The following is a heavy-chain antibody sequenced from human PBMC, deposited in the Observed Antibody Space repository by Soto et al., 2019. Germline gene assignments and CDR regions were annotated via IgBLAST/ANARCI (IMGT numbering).Heavy chain of an antibody. CDR3: VRDSLTVVRGASLRGYYYYGLEV. CDR2: ISDDGTDE. Sequence: GGSLRLSCAVSGLTFSSYAFHWVRQAPGKGLEWVALISDDGTDEFYVDSVRGRFTISRDNSNNTLFLQMNSLRAEDTAVYYCVRDSLTVVRGASLRGYYYYGLEVWGQGTTVTVSS. J-gene: IGHJ6*02. CDR1: GLTFSSYA. V-gene: IGHV3-30*04. D-gene: IGHD3-10*01.